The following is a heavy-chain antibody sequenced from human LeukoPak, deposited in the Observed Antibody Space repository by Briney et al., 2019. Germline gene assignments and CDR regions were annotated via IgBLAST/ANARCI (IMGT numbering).Heavy chain of an antibody. CDR3: ARGVATDY. D-gene: IGHD5-12*01. J-gene: IGHJ4*02. CDR1: GYTFTNYD. V-gene: IGHV1-8*03. CDR2: MNPNSGNT. Sequence: ASVTVSCTASGYTFTNYDINWVRQAPGQGLEWVGWMNPNSGNTDYAQKFQGRVTFTRDTSINTAYMELSSLRSEDTAMYYCARGVATDYWGQGTLVTVSS.